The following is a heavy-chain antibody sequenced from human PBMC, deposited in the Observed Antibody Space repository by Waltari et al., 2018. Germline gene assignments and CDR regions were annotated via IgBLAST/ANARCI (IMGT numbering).Heavy chain of an antibody. CDR2: IYYSGST. D-gene: IGHD6-19*01. Sequence: QVQLQESGPGLVKPSETLSLTCTVSGGSISSHYWSWIRQPPGKGLEWIGYIYYSGSTNYNPSLKSRVTISVDTSKNQFSLKLSSVTAADTAVYYCVRDHQWLDYWGQGTLVTVSS. V-gene: IGHV4-59*11. CDR1: GGSISSHY. J-gene: IGHJ4*02. CDR3: VRDHQWLDY.